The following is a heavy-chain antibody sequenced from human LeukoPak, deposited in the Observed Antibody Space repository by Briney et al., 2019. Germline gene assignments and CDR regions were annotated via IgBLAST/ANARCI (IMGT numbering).Heavy chain of an antibody. Sequence: GGSLRLSCAASGFTFSSYEMNWVRQAPGKGLEWVSYISSRGDTIYYADSVKGRFTISRDKSKNTLYLQMNSLGAEDTAVYYCARDASYGDRSFDYWGQGTLVTVSS. CDR2: ISSRGDTI. J-gene: IGHJ4*02. V-gene: IGHV3-48*03. CDR1: GFTFSSYE. D-gene: IGHD4-17*01. CDR3: ARDASYGDRSFDY.